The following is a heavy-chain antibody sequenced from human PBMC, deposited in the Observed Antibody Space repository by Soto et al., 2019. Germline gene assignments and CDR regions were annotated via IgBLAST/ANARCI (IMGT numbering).Heavy chain of an antibody. Sequence: GASVKVSCKASGYTFTGYYMHWVRQAPGQGLEWMGWINPNSGGTNYAQKFQGRVTMTRDTSISTAYMELSRLRSDDTAVYYCAREFYKRFGEYNWFDPWGQGTPVTVSS. CDR3: AREFYKRFGEYNWFDP. V-gene: IGHV1-2*02. J-gene: IGHJ5*02. CDR1: GYTFTGYY. D-gene: IGHD3-10*01. CDR2: INPNSGGT.